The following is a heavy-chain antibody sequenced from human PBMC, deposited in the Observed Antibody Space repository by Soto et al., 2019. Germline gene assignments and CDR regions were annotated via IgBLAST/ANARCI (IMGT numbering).Heavy chain of an antibody. J-gene: IGHJ5*02. D-gene: IGHD6-19*01. Sequence: QVQLVQSGAEVKKPGSSVKVSCKASGGTFSSYAISWVRQAPGQGLEWMGGIIPIFGTANYAQKFQGRVTITAEESTSTVDMELSSQRAEDTAVYYCARGGEQWLVQDWFDPGGQGTVVTVSS. V-gene: IGHV1-69*12. CDR2: IIPIFGTA. CDR3: ARGGEQWLVQDWFDP. CDR1: GGTFSSYA.